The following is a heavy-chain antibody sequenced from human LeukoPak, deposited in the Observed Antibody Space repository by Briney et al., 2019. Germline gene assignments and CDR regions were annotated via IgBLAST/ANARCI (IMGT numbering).Heavy chain of an antibody. CDR2: VYSGGST. J-gene: IGHJ6*02. D-gene: IGHD3-10*01. Sequence: GGSLRLSCAASGFTVSSNYMSWVRQAPGKGLEWVSVVYSGGSTYYAASVKGRFTITRDNSQSTLYLQVRSLRAEDKAVYYCAIVLPYCGSGSYYYGMDVWGQGTTVTVSS. CDR3: AIVLPYCGSGSYYYGMDV. V-gene: IGHV3-66*01. CDR1: GFTVSSNY.